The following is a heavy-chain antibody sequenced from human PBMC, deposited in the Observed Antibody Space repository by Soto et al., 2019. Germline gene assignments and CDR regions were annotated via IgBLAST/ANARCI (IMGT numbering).Heavy chain of an antibody. CDR2: IGTSSTAT. Sequence: GKGLEWISYIGTSSTATYYADSVKGRFTVSRDNGNKLLFLQMNSLTNEDTAVYYCARGNQEWLVSGWFDPWGQGTLVTVSS. CDR3: ARGNQEWLVSGWFDP. J-gene: IGHJ5*02. V-gene: IGHV3-48*02. D-gene: IGHD6-19*01.